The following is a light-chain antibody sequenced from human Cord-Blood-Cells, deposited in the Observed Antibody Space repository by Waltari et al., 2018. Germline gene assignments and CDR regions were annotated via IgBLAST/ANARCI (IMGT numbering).Light chain of an antibody. Sequence: QSALTQPASVSGSPGQSITISCTGTSSDVGGYNYVSWYQQHPGKAPKLMIYEVSNRPPGVSNLFSGSKSGNTASLTISGLQAEDEADYYCSSYTSSSTLVFGGGTKLTVL. CDR1: SSDVGGYNY. CDR3: SSYTSSSTLV. J-gene: IGLJ3*02. V-gene: IGLV2-14*01. CDR2: EVS.